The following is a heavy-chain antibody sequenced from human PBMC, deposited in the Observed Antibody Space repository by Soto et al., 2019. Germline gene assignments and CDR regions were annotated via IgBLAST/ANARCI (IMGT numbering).Heavy chain of an antibody. V-gene: IGHV3-74*01. CDR3: AGGYQE. Sequence: EETLVQSGGGLVQPGGSLRLSCAAFGFPFSNYWMHWVRQVPGQGLVWVSRINSDGSRTIYADFVKGRFTISRDNAKNTLYLQMNSLRVEDTAIYYCAGGYQEWGQGALVTVSS. J-gene: IGHJ4*02. CDR2: INSDGSRT. D-gene: IGHD5-12*01. CDR1: GFPFSNYW.